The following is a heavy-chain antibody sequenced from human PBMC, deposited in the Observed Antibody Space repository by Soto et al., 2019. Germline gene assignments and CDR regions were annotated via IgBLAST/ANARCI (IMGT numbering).Heavy chain of an antibody. CDR3: ARFFQYIVVVTAGTYF. Sequence: GGSLRLSCAASGFTFSSYSMNWVRQAPGKGLEWVSSISSSSSYIYYADSVKGRFTISRDNAKNSLYLQMNSLRAEDTAVYYCARFFQYIVVVTAGTYFWGQGTMVTV. D-gene: IGHD2-2*01. CDR1: GFTFSSYS. CDR2: ISSSSSYI. J-gene: IGHJ3*01. V-gene: IGHV3-21*01.